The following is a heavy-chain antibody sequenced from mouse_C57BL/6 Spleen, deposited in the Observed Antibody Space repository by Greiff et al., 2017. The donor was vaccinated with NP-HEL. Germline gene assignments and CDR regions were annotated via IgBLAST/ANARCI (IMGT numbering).Heavy chain of an antibody. Sequence: EVHLVESGGGLVKPGGSLKLSCAASGFTFSSYAMSWVRQTPEKRLEWVATISDGGSYTYYPDNVKGRFTISRDNAKNNLYLQMSHLKSEDTAMYYCARGTVVAFDYWGQGTTLTVSS. J-gene: IGHJ2*01. CDR3: ARGTVVAFDY. CDR2: ISDGGSYT. D-gene: IGHD1-1*01. V-gene: IGHV5-4*01. CDR1: GFTFSSYA.